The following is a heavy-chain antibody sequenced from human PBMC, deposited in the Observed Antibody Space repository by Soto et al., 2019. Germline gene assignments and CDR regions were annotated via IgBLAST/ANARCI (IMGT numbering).Heavy chain of an antibody. Sequence: EVQLVESGGGLVQPGRSLRLSCAASGFTFDDYAMHWVRQAPGKGLEWVSGISWNSGSIGYADSVKGRFTISRDNAKNSLYLQMNSLRAEDTALYYCAKDHNPLQYHDAFDIWGQGTMVTVSS. V-gene: IGHV3-9*01. D-gene: IGHD4-4*01. J-gene: IGHJ3*02. CDR2: ISWNSGSI. CDR3: AKDHNPLQYHDAFDI. CDR1: GFTFDDYA.